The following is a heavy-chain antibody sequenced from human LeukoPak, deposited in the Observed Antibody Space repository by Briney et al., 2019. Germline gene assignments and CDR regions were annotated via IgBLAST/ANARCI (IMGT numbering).Heavy chain of an antibody. CDR3: ARGLTDYYYGMDV. V-gene: IGHV1-18*04. CDR2: ISAYNGNT. Sequence: GESLKISCKGSGYSFTSYWIGWVRQAPGQGLEWMGWISAYNGNTNYAQKLQGRVTMTTDTSTSTAYMELRSLRSDDTAVYYCARGLTDYYYGMDVWGQGTTVTVSS. CDR1: GYSFTSYW. J-gene: IGHJ6*02. D-gene: IGHD2-8*02.